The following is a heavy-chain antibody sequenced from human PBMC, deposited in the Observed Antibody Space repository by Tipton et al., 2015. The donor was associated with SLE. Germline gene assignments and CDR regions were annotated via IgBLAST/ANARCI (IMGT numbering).Heavy chain of an antibody. J-gene: IGHJ4*02. V-gene: IGHV4-39*07. D-gene: IGHD4-23*01. CDR2: IYYSGST. Sequence: TLSLTCTVSGGSISSSSYYWGWIRQPPGKGLEWIGSIYYSGSTYYNPSLKSRVTISVDTSKNQFSLKLSSVTAADTAVYYRARDENTVVTLGYWGQGTLVTVSS. CDR1: GGSISSSSYY. CDR3: ARDENTVVTLGY.